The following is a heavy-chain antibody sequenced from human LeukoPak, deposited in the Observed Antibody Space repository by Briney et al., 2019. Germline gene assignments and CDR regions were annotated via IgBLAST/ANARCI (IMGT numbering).Heavy chain of an antibody. V-gene: IGHV4-4*07. Sequence: SETLSLTCTVSGDSIRSYYWSWIRQPAGKGLEWIGRIYSTGITNYNPSLKSRVTMSVDTSKNQFSLKLSSVTAADTAVYYCASRVQLWKNFDYWGQGTLVTVSS. CDR3: ASRVQLWKNFDY. J-gene: IGHJ4*02. CDR1: GDSIRSYY. D-gene: IGHD5-18*01. CDR2: IYSTGIT.